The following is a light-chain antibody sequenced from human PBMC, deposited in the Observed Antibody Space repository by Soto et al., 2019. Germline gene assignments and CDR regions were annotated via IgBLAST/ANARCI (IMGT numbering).Light chain of an antibody. V-gene: IGKV3-15*01. CDR3: QRQSNWPRT. CDR1: QSVSSSN. Sequence: EIVLTQPPGTLSLSPGERATLSCRASQSVSSSNLAWYQQKPGQAPRLLIYGASTRATGIPARFSGSGSGTEFTLTISSLQSEDFAIYYCQRQSNWPRTLGQGTKVDIK. J-gene: IGKJ1*01. CDR2: GAS.